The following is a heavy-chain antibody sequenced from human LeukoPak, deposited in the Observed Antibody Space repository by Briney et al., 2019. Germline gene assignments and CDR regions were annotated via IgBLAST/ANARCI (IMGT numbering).Heavy chain of an antibody. CDR1: GFTFSSYA. Sequence: PGGSLRLSCAASGFTFSSYAMSWVRQAPGKGLEWVSAISGSGGSTYYADSVKGRFTISRDNSKNTLYLQMNSLRAEDTAVYYCARERYCSSTSCPNWFDPWGQGTLVTVSS. CDR3: ARERYCSSTSCPNWFDP. D-gene: IGHD2-2*01. V-gene: IGHV3-23*01. J-gene: IGHJ5*02. CDR2: ISGSGGST.